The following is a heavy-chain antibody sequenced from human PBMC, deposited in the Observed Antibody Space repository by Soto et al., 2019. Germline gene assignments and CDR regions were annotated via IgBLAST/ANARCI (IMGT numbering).Heavy chain of an antibody. D-gene: IGHD3-10*01. V-gene: IGHV3-74*01. CDR2: INSDGTST. Sequence: GGSLRLSCAASGFSFSNYAMNWVRQAPGKGLEWVSRINSDGTSTNYADSVKGRFTISRDNAKNTLYLQMNSLRAEDTAVYYCARVPNYGSGTYYDYWGQGALVTVSS. CDR1: GFSFSNYA. J-gene: IGHJ4*02. CDR3: ARVPNYGSGTYYDY.